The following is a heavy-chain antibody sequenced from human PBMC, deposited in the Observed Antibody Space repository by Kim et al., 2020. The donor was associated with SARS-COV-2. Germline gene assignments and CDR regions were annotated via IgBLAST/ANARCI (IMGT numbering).Heavy chain of an antibody. V-gene: IGHV3-30*18. CDR1: GFSFNNYG. Sequence: GGSLRLSCAASGFSFNNYGMHWVRQAPGKGLEWVAFISYEGSKKQYLDPLKGRFTVSRDYSKTTLYQQMNSLTAEDTAVYYCAKQGYISEPNTYYGMDLWGQGTPVTVSS. CDR3: AKQGYISEPNTYYGMDL. J-gene: IGHJ6*02. CDR2: ISYEGSKK. D-gene: IGHD5-12*01.